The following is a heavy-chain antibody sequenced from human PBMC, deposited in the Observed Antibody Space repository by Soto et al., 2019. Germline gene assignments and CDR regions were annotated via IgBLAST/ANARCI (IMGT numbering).Heavy chain of an antibody. CDR1: GFTFSRYA. V-gene: IGHV3-23*01. CDR2: ISGSGGST. Sequence: GGSLRLSCAASGFTFSRYAMSWVRQAPGKGLEWVSAISGSGGSTYYADSVKGRFTISRDNSKNTLYLQMNSLRAEDTAVYYCAKLRGYSGYVFDYWGQGTLVTVSS. D-gene: IGHD5-12*01. J-gene: IGHJ4*02. CDR3: AKLRGYSGYVFDY.